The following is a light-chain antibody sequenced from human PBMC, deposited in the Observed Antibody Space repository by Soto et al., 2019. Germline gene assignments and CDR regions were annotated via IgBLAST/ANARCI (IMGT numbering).Light chain of an antibody. Sequence: EIVMTQSPRTLSVSPGERATLSCRASQSVSSNLAWYQQKPGQAPRLLIYSASTRATDIPARFSGSGSGTEYTITISSMQSEDFAVYYCKQYNNWPPLTFGGGTKVEIK. CDR3: KQYNNWPPLT. V-gene: IGKV3-15*01. CDR1: QSVSSN. J-gene: IGKJ4*01. CDR2: SAS.